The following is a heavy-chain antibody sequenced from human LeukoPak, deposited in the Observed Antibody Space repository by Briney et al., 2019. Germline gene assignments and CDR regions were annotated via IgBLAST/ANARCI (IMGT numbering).Heavy chain of an antibody. CDR3: ARERYSYGYDYFDY. V-gene: IGHV3-53*01. CDR1: GFTFSSYA. Sequence: PGGSLRLSCAASGFTFSSYAMSWVRQAPGKGLEWVSVIYSGGSTYYADSVKGRFTISRDNSKNTLYLQMNSLRAEDTAVYYCARERYSYGYDYFDYWGQGTLVTVSS. J-gene: IGHJ4*02. CDR2: IYSGGST. D-gene: IGHD5-18*01.